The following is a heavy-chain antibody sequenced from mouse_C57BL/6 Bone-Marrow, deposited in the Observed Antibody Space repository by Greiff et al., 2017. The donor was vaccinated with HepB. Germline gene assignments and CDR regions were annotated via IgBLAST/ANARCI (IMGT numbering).Heavy chain of an antibody. V-gene: IGHV5-16*01. CDR3: ARGGGGNYPFAY. D-gene: IGHD2-1*01. J-gene: IGHJ3*01. CDR1: GFTFSDYY. Sequence: DVKLVESEGGLVQPGSSMKLSCTASGFTFSDYYMAWVRQVPEKGLEWVANINYDGSSTYYLDSLKSRFIISRDNAKNILYLQMSSLKSEDTATYYCARGGGGNYPFAYWGQGTLVTVSA. CDR2: INYDGSST.